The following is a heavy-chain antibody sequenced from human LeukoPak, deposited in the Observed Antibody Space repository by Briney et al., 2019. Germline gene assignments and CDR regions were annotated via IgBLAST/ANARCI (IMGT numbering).Heavy chain of an antibody. CDR2: FDPEDGET. D-gene: IGHD2-2*01. CDR3: ARDRVPL. Sequence: GASVKVSCKVSGYTLTELSMHWVRQAPGKGLEWMGGFDPEDGETIYAQKFQGRVTITRDTSASTAYMEVSSLRSEDTAVYYCARDRVPLWGQGTLVTVSS. V-gene: IGHV1-24*01. J-gene: IGHJ4*02. CDR1: GYTLTELS.